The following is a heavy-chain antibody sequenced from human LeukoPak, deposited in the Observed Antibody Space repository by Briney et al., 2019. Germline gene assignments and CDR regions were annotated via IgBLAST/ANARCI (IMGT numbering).Heavy chain of an antibody. CDR1: GFTFSSYS. D-gene: IGHD2-8*01. V-gene: IGHV3-48*04. CDR3: AKVGLYGVPSGY. Sequence: GGSLRLSCAASGFTFSSYSMNWVRQAPGKGLEWLSYISSSSSTIYYADSVKGRFTISRDNAKNSLYLQTNSLRAEDTAVYYCAKVGLYGVPSGYWGQGTLVTVSS. J-gene: IGHJ4*02. CDR2: ISSSSSTI.